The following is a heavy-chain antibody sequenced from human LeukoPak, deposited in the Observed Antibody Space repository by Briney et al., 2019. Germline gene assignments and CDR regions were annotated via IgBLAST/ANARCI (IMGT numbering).Heavy chain of an antibody. V-gene: IGHV4-39*01. Sequence: SETLSLTCTVSGGSISSSSYYWGWIRQPPGKGLEWIGSIYYSGSTYYNPSLKSRVTISVDTSKNQFSLKLSSVTAADTAVYYCARRRYYDSSGCFGYWGQGTLVTVSS. CDR1: GGSISSSSYY. CDR2: IYYSGST. D-gene: IGHD3-22*01. CDR3: ARRRYYDSSGCFGY. J-gene: IGHJ4*02.